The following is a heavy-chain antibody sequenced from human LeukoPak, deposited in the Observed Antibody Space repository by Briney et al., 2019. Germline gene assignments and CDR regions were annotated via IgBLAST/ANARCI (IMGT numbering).Heavy chain of an antibody. Sequence: GGSLRLSCAASGFTFSSYAMSWVRQAPGKGLEWVSGISGSGVSTYYAGSVKGRFTISRDNSTNTLFLQMNGLRAEDTAEYYCARGFTSTVVRMDVWGQGTTVTVSS. CDR2: ISGSGVST. CDR1: GFTFSSYA. D-gene: IGHD4-11*01. J-gene: IGHJ6*02. CDR3: ARGFTSTVVRMDV. V-gene: IGHV3-23*01.